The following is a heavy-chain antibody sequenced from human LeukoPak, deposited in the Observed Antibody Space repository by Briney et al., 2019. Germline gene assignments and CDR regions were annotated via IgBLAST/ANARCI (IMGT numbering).Heavy chain of an antibody. Sequence: SVKVSCKASGGTFSSYAISWVRQAPGQGLEWMGGIIPIFGTANYAQKFQGRVTITADKSTSTAYMELSSLRSEDTAVYYCARRYCTNGVCYNHRGAFDIRGQGTMVTVSS. CDR2: IIPIFGTA. CDR3: ARRYCTNGVCYNHRGAFDI. J-gene: IGHJ3*02. D-gene: IGHD2-8*01. V-gene: IGHV1-69*06. CDR1: GGTFSSYA.